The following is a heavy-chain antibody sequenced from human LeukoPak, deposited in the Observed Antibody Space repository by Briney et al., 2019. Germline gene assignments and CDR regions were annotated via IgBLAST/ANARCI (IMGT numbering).Heavy chain of an antibody. J-gene: IGHJ4*02. CDR3: ARHPLNLYFDY. Sequence: PSETLSLTXAVSGYSISSGYYWGWIRQPPGKGLEWIGSIYHSGSTYYNPSLKSRVTISVDTSKNQFSLKLSSVTAADTAVYYCARHPLNLYFDYWGQGTLVTVSS. V-gene: IGHV4-38-2*01. CDR1: GYSISSGYY. CDR2: IYHSGST.